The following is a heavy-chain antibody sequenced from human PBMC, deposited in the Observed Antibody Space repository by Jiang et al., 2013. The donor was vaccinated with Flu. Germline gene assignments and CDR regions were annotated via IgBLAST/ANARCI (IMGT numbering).Heavy chain of an antibody. J-gene: IGHJ4*02. V-gene: IGHV6-1*01. Sequence: QTLSLTCAISGDSVSSNSATWNWIRQSPSRGLEWLGRTYYRSKWYYDYAVSVKSRITINPDTSKNQFSLQLNSVTPEDTAVYYCARDSGNWNDGGIDYWGQGTLVTVSS. CDR1: GDSVSSNSAT. D-gene: IGHD1-20*01. CDR2: TYYRSKWYY. CDR3: ARDSGNWNDGGIDY.